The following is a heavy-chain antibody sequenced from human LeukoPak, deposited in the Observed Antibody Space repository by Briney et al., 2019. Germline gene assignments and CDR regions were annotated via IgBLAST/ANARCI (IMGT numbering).Heavy chain of an antibody. CDR2: ISAYNGNT. D-gene: IGHD1-26*01. Sequence: ASVKVSXKASGYTFTSYGISWVRQAPGQGLEWMGWISAYNGNTNYAQKLQGRVTMTTDTSTSTAYMELRSLRSDDTAVYYCAREVLEWDPYPGDAFDIWGQGTMVAVSS. V-gene: IGHV1-18*01. CDR3: AREVLEWDPYPGDAFDI. CDR1: GYTFTSYG. J-gene: IGHJ3*02.